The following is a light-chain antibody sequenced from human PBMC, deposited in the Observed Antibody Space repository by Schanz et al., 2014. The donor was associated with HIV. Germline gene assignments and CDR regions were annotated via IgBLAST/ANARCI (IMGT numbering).Light chain of an antibody. Sequence: DIVMTQSPDSLAVSLGEGATINCKSSQTVLYSSNNKNDLAWYQQKAGQPPKLLISWASTRETGVPDRFSGSGSGTDFTLTISSLQAEDVAVYFCQQYYTTPTFGQGTRVEIK. CDR1: QTVLYSSNNKND. CDR3: QQYYTTPT. J-gene: IGKJ1*01. V-gene: IGKV4-1*01. CDR2: WAS.